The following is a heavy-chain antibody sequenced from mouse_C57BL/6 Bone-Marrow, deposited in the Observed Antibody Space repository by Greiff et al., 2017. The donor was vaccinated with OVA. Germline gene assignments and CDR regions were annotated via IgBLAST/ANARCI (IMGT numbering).Heavy chain of an antibody. CDR2: ISSGSSTI. CDR3: ARWTTAFAY. Sequence: EVMLVESGGGLVQPGGSRKLSCAASGFTFSSFGMHWVRQAPEKGLEWVAYISSGSSTIYYADTVKGRFTISRDNTKNTLFLQMTSLRSEDTAMYYCARWTTAFAYWGQGTLVTVSA. CDR1: GFTFSSFG. D-gene: IGHD1-2*01. V-gene: IGHV5-17*02. J-gene: IGHJ3*01.